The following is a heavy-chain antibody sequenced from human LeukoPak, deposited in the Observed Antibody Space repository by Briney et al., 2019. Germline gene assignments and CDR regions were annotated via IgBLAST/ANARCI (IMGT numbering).Heavy chain of an antibody. CDR2: MNPNSGNT. Sequence: ASVKVSCKASGYTFTSYDINWVRQATGQGLEWMGWMNPNSGNTGYAQKFQGRVTITRNTSISTAYMELSSLRSEDTAVYYCASSSSTSLKKAMDVWGKGTTVTISS. J-gene: IGHJ6*03. D-gene: IGHD6-13*01. CDR3: ASSSSTSLKKAMDV. V-gene: IGHV1-8*03. CDR1: GYTFTSYD.